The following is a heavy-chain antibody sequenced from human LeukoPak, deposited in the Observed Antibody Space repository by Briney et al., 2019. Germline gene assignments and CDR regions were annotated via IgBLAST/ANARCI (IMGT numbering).Heavy chain of an antibody. CDR1: GGSISSSSYY. CDR3: AKSGSYYGSTSG. V-gene: IGHV4-61*05. D-gene: IGHD3-10*01. J-gene: IGHJ4*02. CDR2: IYYSGST. Sequence: PSETLSLTCTVSGGSISSSSYYWGWIRQPPGKGLEWIGYIYYSGSTNYNPSLKSRVTISVDTSKNQFSLKLSSVTAADTAVYYCAKSGSYYGSTSGWGQGTLVTVSP.